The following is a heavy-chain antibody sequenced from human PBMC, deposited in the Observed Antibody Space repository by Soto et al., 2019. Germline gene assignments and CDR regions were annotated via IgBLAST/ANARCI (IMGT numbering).Heavy chain of an antibody. CDR1: GFTFSNYA. Sequence: WGSLRLSCAASGFTFSNYAIHWVRQAPGKGLEWVAVISYDGSNKYYADSVKGRFTISRDNSKNTLYLQMNSLRAEDTAVYYCARVLLPQAGLWLGEFNQYYSYGMDVWGQGTTVTVYS. CDR3: ARVLLPQAGLWLGEFNQYYSYGMDV. J-gene: IGHJ6*02. V-gene: IGHV3-30*19. D-gene: IGHD3-10*01. CDR2: ISYDGSNK.